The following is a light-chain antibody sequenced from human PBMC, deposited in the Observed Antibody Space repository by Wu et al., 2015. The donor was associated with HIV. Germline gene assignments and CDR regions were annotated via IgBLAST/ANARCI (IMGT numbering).Light chain of an antibody. J-gene: IGKJ1*01. Sequence: EIVMTQSPATLSVSPGERATLSCRASQSVSSNLAWYQQKPGQAPRLLIYGASTRATGIPARFSGSGSGTEFTLTISSLQSEDFAVYYCQQRSNWPPWTFGQGTKVE. CDR3: QQRSNWPPWT. V-gene: IGKV3-15*01. CDR1: QSVSSN. CDR2: GAS.